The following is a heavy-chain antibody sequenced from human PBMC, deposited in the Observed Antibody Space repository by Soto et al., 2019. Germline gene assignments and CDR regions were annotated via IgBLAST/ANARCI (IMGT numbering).Heavy chain of an antibody. CDR1: GFTFRNYD. Sequence: EVQLVESGGGLVQPGGSLRISCEASGFTFRNYDMHWVRQGTGKGLEWVPGISAAGDPDYADSVEGRFTISRENAQNSFFLQMNSLRVGDTAVYYCARTDRDFYGLDVCGQGTTVIVSS. CDR3: ARTDRDFYGLDV. V-gene: IGHV3-13*05. CDR2: ISAAGDP. J-gene: IGHJ6*02.